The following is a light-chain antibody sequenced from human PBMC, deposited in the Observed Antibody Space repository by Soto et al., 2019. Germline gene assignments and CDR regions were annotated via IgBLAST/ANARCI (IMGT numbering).Light chain of an antibody. CDR3: QQYGSSPPT. Sequence: IVSTQSPCTLSLSRGERATVSCRVSQSVSSSYLAWYQQKPGQAPRLLIYGASSRATGIPDRFSGSGSGTDFTLTISRLEPEDFAVYYCQQYGSSPPTFGQGTKVEI. CDR1: QSVSSSY. CDR2: GAS. V-gene: IGKV3-20*01. J-gene: IGKJ1*01.